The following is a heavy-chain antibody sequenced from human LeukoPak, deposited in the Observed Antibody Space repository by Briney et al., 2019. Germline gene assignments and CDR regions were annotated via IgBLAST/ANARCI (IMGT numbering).Heavy chain of an antibody. CDR1: GASISRHY. J-gene: IGHJ5*02. CDR3: AAKPVVPAAQGHYFDP. Sequence: PSETLSLTCTVSGASISRHYWSWIRQPPGKGLEWIGYTYYSGSTNYNPSLKSRVTMSVDTSKNQLSLNLSSVTAADTAVYYCAAKPVVPAAQGHYFDPWGQGTLVTVSS. CDR2: TYYSGST. V-gene: IGHV4-59*11. D-gene: IGHD2-2*01.